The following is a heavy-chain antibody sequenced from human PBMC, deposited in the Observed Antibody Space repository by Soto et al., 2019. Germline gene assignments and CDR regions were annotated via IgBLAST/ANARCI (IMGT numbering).Heavy chain of an antibody. D-gene: IGHD2-15*01. CDR2: TYYRSKWYN. CDR1: GDSVSSNSAA. Sequence: SQTLSLTCAISGDSVSSNSAAWNWIRQSPSRGLEWLGRTYYRSKWYNDNAVSVKSRITISPDTSRNQFSLQLNSVTHEDTAVYYCARDLCSGGSCYSGYYYYGMDVWGQGPTVTVSS. J-gene: IGHJ6*02. CDR3: ARDLCSGGSCYSGYYYYGMDV. V-gene: IGHV6-1*01.